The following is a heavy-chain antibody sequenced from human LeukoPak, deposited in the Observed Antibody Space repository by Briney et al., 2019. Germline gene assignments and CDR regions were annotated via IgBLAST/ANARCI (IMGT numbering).Heavy chain of an antibody. CDR1: GFSVNNNY. Sequence: PGGSLRLPCAVSGFSVNNNYMSWVRQAPGKGLECLSVFYVGGATYYADSVKGRFTISRDNSENTLYLQMKSLRAEDTAVYYCARGDGYNFFDYWGQGTLVTVSS. J-gene: IGHJ4*02. CDR3: ARGDGYNFFDY. CDR2: FYVGGAT. V-gene: IGHV3-53*01. D-gene: IGHD5-24*01.